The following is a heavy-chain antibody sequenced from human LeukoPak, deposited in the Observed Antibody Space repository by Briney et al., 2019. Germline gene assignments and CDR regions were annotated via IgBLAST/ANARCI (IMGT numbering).Heavy chain of an antibody. CDR2: ISSSSSYI. CDR1: GFTFSSYS. Sequence: GGSLRLSCAASGFTFSSYSMNWVRQAPGKGLEWVSSISSSSSYIYYADSVKGRFTISRDNAKNSLYLQMNSLRAEDTAVYYCARDSVVVVPAAIYYSNYAFNYWGQGRLATVSS. J-gene: IGHJ4*02. CDR3: ARDSVVVVPAAIYYSNYAFNY. V-gene: IGHV3-21*01. D-gene: IGHD2-2*01.